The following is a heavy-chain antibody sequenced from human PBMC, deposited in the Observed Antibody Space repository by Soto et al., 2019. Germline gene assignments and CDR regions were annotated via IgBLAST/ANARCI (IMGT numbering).Heavy chain of an antibody. Sequence: PGGSLRLACAASGFTFSNYGMHWVRHAPGKGLEWVTVISYDGNVAYYADSVKGRFTSSRDNSKNTLYLQMNSLRTEDTAVYYCAKEGPITNWYFDYWGQGNLVTVS. V-gene: IGHV3-30*18. CDR1: GFTFSNYG. CDR2: ISYDGNVA. CDR3: AKEGPITNWYFDY. J-gene: IGHJ4*02. D-gene: IGHD1-1*01.